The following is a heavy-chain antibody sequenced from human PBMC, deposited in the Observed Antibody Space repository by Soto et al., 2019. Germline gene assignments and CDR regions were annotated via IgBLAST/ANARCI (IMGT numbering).Heavy chain of an antibody. D-gene: IGHD2-2*01. CDR1: GVTFSSYA. V-gene: IGHV3-74*01. J-gene: IGHJ4*01. CDR2: VKSDGTTA. Sequence: PVVYLRLSCAASGVTFSSYAMSWVGQAPGKGLVWVAGVKSDGTTATYADSVRGRFTISRDNAKNTLYLQMNSLSAEDTAVYYCVILFSSADPPRLFD. CDR3: VILFSSADPPRLFD.